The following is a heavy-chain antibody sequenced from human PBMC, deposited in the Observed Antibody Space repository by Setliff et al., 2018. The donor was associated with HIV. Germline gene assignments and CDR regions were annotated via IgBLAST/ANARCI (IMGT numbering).Heavy chain of an antibody. J-gene: IGHJ4*02. D-gene: IGHD3-22*01. CDR3: ARGGSTYYYDSTGYFNDY. V-gene: IGHV1-69*10. Sequence: SVKVSCKASGGTFSSYAISWVRQAPGRGLEWMGGIIPILGIANYAQKFQGRVTITADTSTDTVYMELSSLRSEDTAVYYCARGGSTYYYDSTGYFNDYWGQGTLVTVSS. CDR1: GGTFSSYA. CDR2: IIPILGIA.